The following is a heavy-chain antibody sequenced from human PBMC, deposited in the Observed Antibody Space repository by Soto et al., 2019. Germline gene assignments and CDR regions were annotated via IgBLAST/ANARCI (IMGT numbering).Heavy chain of an antibody. D-gene: IGHD3-3*01. CDR3: ARGFADFWSGYWPDNFDY. Sequence: GGSLRLSCAASGFTFSSYSMNWVRQAPGKGLERVSSISSSSSYIYYADSVKGRFTISRDNAKNSLYLQMNSLRAEDTAVYYCARGFADFWSGYWPDNFDYWGQGTLVTVSS. V-gene: IGHV3-21*01. CDR1: GFTFSSYS. CDR2: ISSSSSYI. J-gene: IGHJ4*02.